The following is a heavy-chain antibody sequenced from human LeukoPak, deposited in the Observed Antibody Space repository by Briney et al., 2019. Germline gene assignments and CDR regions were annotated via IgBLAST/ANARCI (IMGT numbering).Heavy chain of an antibody. Sequence: GGSLRLSCAASGFTFSSYAMHWVRQAPGKGLEWVAVISYDGSNKYYADSVKGRFTISRDNSKNTLYLQMNSRRAEDTAVYYCASGYYDFWSGPDYWGQGTLVTVSS. J-gene: IGHJ4*02. CDR3: ASGYYDFWSGPDY. D-gene: IGHD3-3*01. V-gene: IGHV3-30-3*01. CDR1: GFTFSSYA. CDR2: ISYDGSNK.